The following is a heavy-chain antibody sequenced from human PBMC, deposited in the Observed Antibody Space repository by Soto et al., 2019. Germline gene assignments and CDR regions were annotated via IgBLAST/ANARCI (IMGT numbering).Heavy chain of an antibody. CDR3: ARYYRGSGRYFFDY. Sequence: QVQLVESGGGVVQPGGSLRLACAASGFTFSNYGMHWVRQAPGKGLEWVAVISYDGRNSYYADSVQGRFTISRDDSNNTVYLHMNSLRAEDTAIYYCARYYRGSGRYFFDYWGQGTLVTVSS. D-gene: IGHD6-19*01. J-gene: IGHJ4*02. V-gene: IGHV3-30*03. CDR1: GFTFSNYG. CDR2: ISYDGRNS.